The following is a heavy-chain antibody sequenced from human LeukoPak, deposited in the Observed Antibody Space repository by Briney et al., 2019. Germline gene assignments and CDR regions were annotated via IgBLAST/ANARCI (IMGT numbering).Heavy chain of an antibody. J-gene: IGHJ4*02. CDR1: GFTFSSYA. Sequence: GGSLRLSCAASGFTFSSYAMSWVRQAPGKGLEWVSAISGSGGSTYYADSVKGRFTISRDNSKNTLYLQMNSLRAEDTAVYYCAMQHRSAHYYDSSDYYYPDYWGQGTLVTVSS. CDR3: AMQHRSAHYYDSSDYYYPDY. CDR2: ISGSGGST. V-gene: IGHV3-23*01. D-gene: IGHD3-22*01.